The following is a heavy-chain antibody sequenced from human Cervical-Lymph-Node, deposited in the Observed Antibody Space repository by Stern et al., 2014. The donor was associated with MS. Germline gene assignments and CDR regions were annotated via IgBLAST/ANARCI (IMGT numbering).Heavy chain of an antibody. CDR1: GYTFTSHG. CDR2: ISAYNGKT. CDR3: ARDQCGGDCYSDH. V-gene: IGHV1-18*04. J-gene: IGHJ4*02. D-gene: IGHD2-21*02. Sequence: VQLVESGAEVKKPGASVKVCCKASGYTFTSHGISWVRQAPGQGLEWMGWISAYNGKTNYAQKLQGRVTTTADTSTSTVYMELRGLRSDDTAVYYCARDQCGGDCYSDHWGQGTLVTVSA.